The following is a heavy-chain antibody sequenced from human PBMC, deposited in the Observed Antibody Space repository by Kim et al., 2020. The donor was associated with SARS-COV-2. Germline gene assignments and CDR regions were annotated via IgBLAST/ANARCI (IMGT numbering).Heavy chain of an antibody. D-gene: IGHD2-21*02. J-gene: IGHJ4*02. Sequence: SETLSLTCTVSGCSVNRDGNDWGGNARGKGRGRALGVMMQGGRIHANDEDNERRGTMSVENSKNQFSLKLSSVTAAETAVYYCARGIPAFGVVVTANPLTFDYWGQGTLVTVSS. CDR1: GCSVNRDGND. CDR2: MQGGRIH. CDR3: ARGIPAFGVVVTANPLTFDY. V-gene: IGHV4-39*07.